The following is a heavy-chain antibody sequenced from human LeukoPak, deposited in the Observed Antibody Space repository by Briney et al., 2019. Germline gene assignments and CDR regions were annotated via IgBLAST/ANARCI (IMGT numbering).Heavy chain of an antibody. CDR3: AKEMKDDILTGYYSGFSYYYGMDV. CDR1: GFTFGSSG. Sequence: GGSLRLSCAASGFTFGSSGLHWVRQAPGKGLEWVAVISHDGSNKYYADSVKGRVTISRDNSKNTLYLQMNSLRAEDTAVYYCAKEMKDDILTGYYSGFSYYYGMDVWGQGTTVTVSS. J-gene: IGHJ6*02. V-gene: IGHV3-30*18. D-gene: IGHD3-9*01. CDR2: ISHDGSNK.